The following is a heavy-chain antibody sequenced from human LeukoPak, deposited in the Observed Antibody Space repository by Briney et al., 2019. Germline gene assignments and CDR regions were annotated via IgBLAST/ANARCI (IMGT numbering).Heavy chain of an antibody. Sequence: GGSLRLSCAASGFAFSNYDMLWVCQATGKGLEWVSAINTAADTYYPDSVKGRFTISRENAKSSLYLQMNSLRVGDTAVYYCVRAPPGTGWLIDHWGQGTLVAVSS. J-gene: IGHJ4*02. V-gene: IGHV3-13*04. D-gene: IGHD6-19*01. CDR2: INTAADT. CDR1: GFAFSNYD. CDR3: VRAPPGTGWLIDH.